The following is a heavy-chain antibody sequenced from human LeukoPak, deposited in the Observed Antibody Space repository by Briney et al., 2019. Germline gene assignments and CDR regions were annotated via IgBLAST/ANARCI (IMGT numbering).Heavy chain of an antibody. V-gene: IGHV3-30-3*01. CDR2: IPFDGSNK. Sequence: GGSLRLSCAASGFIFSSYAVHWVRQAPGQGLEWVAFIPFDGSNKYYADSVKGRFTISRDNSKNTLYLQMNSLRAEDTAVYYCARQVAGLDYWGQGTLVTVSS. CDR3: ARQVAGLDY. D-gene: IGHD6-19*01. CDR1: GFIFSSYA. J-gene: IGHJ4*02.